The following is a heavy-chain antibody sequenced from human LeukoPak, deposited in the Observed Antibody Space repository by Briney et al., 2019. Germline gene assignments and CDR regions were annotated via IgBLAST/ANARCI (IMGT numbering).Heavy chain of an antibody. CDR1: GFTVSSHY. CDR2: IYSGGST. Sequence: GGSLRLSCAASGFTVSSHYMTWVRQAPGKGLEWVSVIYSGGSTYYADSVKGRFTISRDNSNNTLYLQMNSLRAEDTAVYYCARDLCSGGSCYPDYWGQGTLVTVSS. J-gene: IGHJ4*02. V-gene: IGHV3-66*01. D-gene: IGHD2-15*01. CDR3: ARDLCSGGSCYPDY.